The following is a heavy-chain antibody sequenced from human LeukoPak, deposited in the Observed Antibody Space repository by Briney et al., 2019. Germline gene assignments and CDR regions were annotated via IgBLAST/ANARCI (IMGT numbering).Heavy chain of an antibody. V-gene: IGHV6-1*01. CDR3: ARDRGIQLWLGYNWFDP. CDR2: TYYRSKWYN. D-gene: IGHD5-18*01. Sequence: SQTLSLTCAISGDSVSSNSAAWNWIRQSPSRGLEWLGRTYYRSKWYNDYAVSVKSRITINPDTSKNQFSLQLNSVTPEDTAVYYCARDRGIQLWLGYNWFDPWGQGTLVTVSS. CDR1: GDSVSSNSAA. J-gene: IGHJ5*02.